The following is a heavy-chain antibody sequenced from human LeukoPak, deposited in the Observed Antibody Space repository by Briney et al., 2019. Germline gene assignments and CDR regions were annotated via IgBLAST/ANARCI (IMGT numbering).Heavy chain of an antibody. Sequence: HPGGSLRLSWAVSGITLSNYGMSWARQAPGGGMGWVAGISVSGGSTNYADSVKGRFTISRDNPKNTLYLQMNSLRAEDTAVYFCAKRGVVIRVILVGFHKEAYYFDSWGQGALVTVSS. D-gene: IGHD3-22*01. J-gene: IGHJ4*02. CDR1: GITLSNYG. CDR3: AKRGVVIRVILVGFHKEAYYFDS. CDR2: ISVSGGST. V-gene: IGHV3-23*01.